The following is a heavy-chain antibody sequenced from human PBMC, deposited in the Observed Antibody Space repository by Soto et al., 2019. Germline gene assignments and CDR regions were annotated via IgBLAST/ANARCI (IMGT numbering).Heavy chain of an antibody. V-gene: IGHV1-46*01. CDR2: FNASSSST. J-gene: IGHJ4*02. D-gene: IGHD3-10*01. CDR3: ARDLRGSFEY. CDR1: GYTFTSYY. Sequence: ASVKVSCKASGYTFTSYYMHWLRQAPGQGLEWMGLFNASSSSTTYAQKLQGRVTMTTDTSTSTAYMELRSLRSDDTAVYYCARDLRGSFEYWGQGTLVTVPS.